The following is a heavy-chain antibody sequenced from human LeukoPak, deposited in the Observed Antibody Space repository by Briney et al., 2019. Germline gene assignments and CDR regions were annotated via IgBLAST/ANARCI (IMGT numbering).Heavy chain of an antibody. D-gene: IGHD3-9*01. CDR1: GGTFSSYA. Sequence: SVKVSCKASGGTFSSYAISWVRQAPGQGLEWMGGIIPIFGTVNYAQKFQGRVTITADESTSTAYMELNSLRSEDTAVYYCAKDSGYGRYYFDYWGQGTLVTVSS. V-gene: IGHV1-69*13. J-gene: IGHJ4*02. CDR2: IIPIFGTV. CDR3: AKDSGYGRYYFDY.